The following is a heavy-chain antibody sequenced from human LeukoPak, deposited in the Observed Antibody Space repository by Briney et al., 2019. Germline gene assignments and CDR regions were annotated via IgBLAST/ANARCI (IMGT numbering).Heavy chain of an antibody. Sequence: ASVKVSCKASGYTFTSYYMHWVRQAPGQGLEWMGWISAYNGNTNYAQKLQGRVTMTTDTSTSTAYMELRSLRSDDTAVYYCAREDILTGSQPFDYWGQGTLVTVSS. CDR1: GYTFTSYY. D-gene: IGHD3-9*01. CDR2: ISAYNGNT. J-gene: IGHJ4*02. V-gene: IGHV1-18*04. CDR3: AREDILTGSQPFDY.